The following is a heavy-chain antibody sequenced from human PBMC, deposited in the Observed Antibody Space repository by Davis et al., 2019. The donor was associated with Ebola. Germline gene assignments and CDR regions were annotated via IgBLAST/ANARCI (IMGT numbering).Heavy chain of an antibody. J-gene: IGHJ5*02. CDR1: GGTFSSYA. CDR2: IIPIFGTA. D-gene: IGHD1-1*01. Sequence: SVKVSCKASGGTFSSYAISWVRQAPGQGLEWMGGIIPIFGTANYAQKFQGRVTITADESTSTAYMELSSLRSEDTAVYYCARDARTTGTPAYNWFDPWGQGTLVTVSS. V-gene: IGHV1-69*13. CDR3: ARDARTTGTPAYNWFDP.